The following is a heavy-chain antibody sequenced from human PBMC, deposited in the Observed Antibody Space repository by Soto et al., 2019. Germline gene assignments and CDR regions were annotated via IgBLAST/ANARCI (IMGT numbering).Heavy chain of an antibody. CDR3: ARVPSDYYGSGSYDFYYSCYGTDV. V-gene: IGHV5-51*01. CDR1: GYSFTSYW. CDR2: IYPGDSDT. D-gene: IGHD3-10*01. Sequence: PGDSLKISCKGCGYSFTSYWIGWVRQMPGKGLEWMGIIYPGDSDTRYSPSFQGQVTISADKSISTAYLQWSSLKASDTAMYYCARVPSDYYGSGSYDFYYSCYGTDVWGQGTTLTVSS. J-gene: IGHJ6*02.